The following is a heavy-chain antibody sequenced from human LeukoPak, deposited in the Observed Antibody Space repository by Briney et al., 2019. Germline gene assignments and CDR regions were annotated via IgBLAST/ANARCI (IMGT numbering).Heavy chain of an antibody. V-gene: IGHV1-69*02. J-gene: IGHJ4*02. CDR2: IIPILGIA. CDR1: GGTSSSYT. Sequence: SVKVSCMASGGTSSSYTISWVRQAPGQGLEWMGRIIPILGIANYAQKFQGRVTITADKSTSTAYMELSSLRSEDTAVYYCWVAATSVDYWGQGTLVTVSS. D-gene: IGHD2-15*01. CDR3: WVAATSVDY.